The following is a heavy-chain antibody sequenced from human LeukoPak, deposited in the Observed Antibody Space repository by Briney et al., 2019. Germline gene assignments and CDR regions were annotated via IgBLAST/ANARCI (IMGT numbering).Heavy chain of an antibody. J-gene: IGHJ4*02. CDR2: IYTSGST. V-gene: IGHV4-61*02. Sequence: PSETLSLTCTVSGGSISSSSYYWGWIRQPAGKGLEWIGRIYTSGSTNYNPSLKSRVTISVDTSKNQFSLKLSSVTAADTAVYYRAREAGSGSYYIGYWGQGTLVTVSS. CDR1: GGSISSSSYY. D-gene: IGHD3-10*01. CDR3: AREAGSGSYYIGY.